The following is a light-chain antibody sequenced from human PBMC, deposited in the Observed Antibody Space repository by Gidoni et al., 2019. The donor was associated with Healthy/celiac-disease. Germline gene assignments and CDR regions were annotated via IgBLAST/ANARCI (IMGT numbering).Light chain of an antibody. Sequence: QSVLTQPPSVSAAPGQKVTISCSGSSPNIGNNYVSWYQQLPGTAPKLLIYDNNKRPSGIPDRFSGSKSGTSATLGITGLQTGDEADYYCGTWDSSLSDWVFGGGTKLTVL. CDR1: SPNIGNNY. CDR3: GTWDSSLSDWV. J-gene: IGLJ3*02. V-gene: IGLV1-51*01. CDR2: DNN.